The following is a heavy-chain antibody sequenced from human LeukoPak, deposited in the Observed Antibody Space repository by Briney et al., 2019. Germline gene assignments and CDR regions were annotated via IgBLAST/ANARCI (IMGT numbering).Heavy chain of an antibody. J-gene: IGHJ6*02. CDR3: ARRSYTAKVLDYYYGMDV. V-gene: IGHV5-51*01. CDR1: GYSFTSYW. D-gene: IGHD5-18*01. CDR2: IYPGDSDT. Sequence: GESLKISCKGSGYSFTSYWIGWVRQMPGKGLEWMGIIYPGDSDTRYSPSFQGQVTISADKSISTAYLQWSSLKASDTAMYYCARRSYTAKVLDYYYGMDVWGQGTTVTVSS.